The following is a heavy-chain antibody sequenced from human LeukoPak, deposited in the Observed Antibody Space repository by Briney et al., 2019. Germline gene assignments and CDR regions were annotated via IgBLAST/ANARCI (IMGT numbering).Heavy chain of an antibody. V-gene: IGHV4-4*07. CDR1: GGSISSYY. Sequence: SETLSLTCTVSGGSISSYYWSWIRQPAGKGLEWIGRIYTSGSTNYNPSLKSRVTISVDTSKNQFSLKLSSVTAADTAVYYCARVPAGRNHYYYYYMDVWGKGTTVTVSS. J-gene: IGHJ6*03. CDR2: IYTSGST. D-gene: IGHD6-13*01. CDR3: ARVPAGRNHYYYYYMDV.